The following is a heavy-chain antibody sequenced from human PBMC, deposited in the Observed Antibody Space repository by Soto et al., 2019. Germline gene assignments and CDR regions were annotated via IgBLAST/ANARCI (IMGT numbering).Heavy chain of an antibody. CDR2: ISGSGGST. CDR1: GFTFSSYA. D-gene: IGHD3-16*01. CDR3: AKDGGRGDDAFDI. V-gene: IGHV3-23*01. Sequence: EVQLLESGGGLVQPGGSLRLSCAASGFTFSSYAMSWVRKAPGKGLEWISAISGSGGSTYYADSVKGRFTISRDNSKNTLDLQMSSLRGEDTAVYYCAKDGGRGDDAFDIWGQGTMVTVSS. J-gene: IGHJ3*02.